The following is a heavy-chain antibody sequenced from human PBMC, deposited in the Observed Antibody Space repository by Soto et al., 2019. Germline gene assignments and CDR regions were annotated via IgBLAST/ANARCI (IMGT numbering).Heavy chain of an antibody. CDR2: IYYSGST. Sequence: QVQLQESGPGLVKPSETLSLTCTVSGGSINNYYWTWIRQPPGKGLEWIGYIYYSGSTTYNPSLKSRVTISVDTSNNQFSLKLTSVTAADTAVYYCARRPYPQSWYFDLWGRGTLVTVSS. CDR1: GGSINNYY. J-gene: IGHJ2*01. CDR3: ARRPYPQSWYFDL. V-gene: IGHV4-59*08.